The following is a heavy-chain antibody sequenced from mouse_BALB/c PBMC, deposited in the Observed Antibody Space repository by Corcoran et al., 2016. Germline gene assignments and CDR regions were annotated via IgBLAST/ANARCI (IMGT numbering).Heavy chain of an antibody. V-gene: IGHV1-18*01. Sequence: EVQLQQSGPELVKTGASMKISCKASGYSFTGYTMNWVKQSHGKNLEWIGLINPYNGGTSYNQKFTGKATLTVDKSSSTAYMELLSLTSEDSAVYCCARSTMMTTYAMDYWGQGTSVTVSS. CDR1: GYSFTGYT. D-gene: IGHD2-4*01. CDR2: INPYNGGT. J-gene: IGHJ4*01. CDR3: ARSTMMTTYAMDY.